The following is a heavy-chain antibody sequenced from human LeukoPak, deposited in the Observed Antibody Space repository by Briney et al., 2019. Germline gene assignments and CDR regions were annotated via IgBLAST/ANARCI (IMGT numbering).Heavy chain of an antibody. J-gene: IGHJ4*02. CDR2: MYSDGRT. Sequence: QPGGSLRLSCAASGFTVSTNYMNRVRQAPGKGLEWVSAMYSDGRTYYADSVKGRFTISRDRSKNTLYLQMNSLRAEDTAVYFCARDASGGGIMDYWGQGTPVTVSS. CDR3: ARDASGGGIMDY. D-gene: IGHD3-16*01. V-gene: IGHV3-53*01. CDR1: GFTVSTNY.